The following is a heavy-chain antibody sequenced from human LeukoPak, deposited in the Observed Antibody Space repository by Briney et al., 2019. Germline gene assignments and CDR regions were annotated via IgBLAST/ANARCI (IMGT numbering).Heavy chain of an antibody. CDR3: ARDGGYSYGLYFQH. CDR1: GGSISSYY. J-gene: IGHJ1*01. Sequence: SETLSLTCTVSGGSISSYYWSWIRQPPGKGLEWIGYIYYSGSTNYNPSLKSRVTISVDTSKNQFSLKLSSVTAADTAVYYCARDGGYSYGLYFQHWGQGTLVTVSS. V-gene: IGHV4-59*01. D-gene: IGHD5-18*01. CDR2: IYYSGST.